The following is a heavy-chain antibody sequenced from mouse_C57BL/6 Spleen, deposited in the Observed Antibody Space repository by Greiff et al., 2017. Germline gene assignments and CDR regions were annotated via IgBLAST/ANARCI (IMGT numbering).Heavy chain of an antibody. CDR3: ARKRDDYGDYAMDY. J-gene: IGHJ4*01. CDR2: IYPGDGDT. Sequence: QVHVKQSGAELVKPGASVKISCKASGYAFSSYWMNWVKQRPGKGLEWIGQIYPGDGDTNYNGKFKGKATLTADKSSSTAYMQLSSLTSEDSAVYFCARKRDDYGDYAMDYWGQGTSVTVSS. V-gene: IGHV1-80*01. D-gene: IGHD2-4*01. CDR1: GYAFSSYW.